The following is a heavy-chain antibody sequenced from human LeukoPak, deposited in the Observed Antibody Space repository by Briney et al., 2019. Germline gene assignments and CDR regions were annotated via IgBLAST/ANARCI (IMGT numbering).Heavy chain of an antibody. J-gene: IGHJ6*03. D-gene: IGHD2-15*01. CDR2: ISGSGGST. CDR3: ARGGGSIRHSYYYYVDV. Sequence: PGGSLRLSCAASGFTFSSYAMSWVRQAPGKGLEWVSAISGSGGSTYYADSVKGRFTISRDNSKNSLYLRMNSLRDEDTALYYCARGGGSIRHSYYYYVDVWGKGTSVTVSS. CDR1: GFTFSSYA. V-gene: IGHV3-23*01.